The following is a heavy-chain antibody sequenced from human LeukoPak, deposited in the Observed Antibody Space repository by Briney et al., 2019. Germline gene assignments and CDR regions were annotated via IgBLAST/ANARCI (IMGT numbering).Heavy chain of an antibody. CDR3: ARGGDSVVVPAASGATPFDY. D-gene: IGHD2-2*01. V-gene: IGHV4-39*07. CDR2: IYYSGST. CDR1: GGSISSSSYY. Sequence: SETLSLTCTVSGGSISSSSYYWGWIRQPPGKGLEWIGSIYYSGSTYYNPSLKSRVTISVDTSKNQFSLKLSSVTAADTAVYYCARGGDSVVVPAASGATPFDYWGQGTLVTVSS. J-gene: IGHJ4*02.